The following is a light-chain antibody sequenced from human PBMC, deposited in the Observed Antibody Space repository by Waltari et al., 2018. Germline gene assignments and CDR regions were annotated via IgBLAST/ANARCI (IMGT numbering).Light chain of an antibody. J-gene: IGKJ4*01. CDR3: QQRSNWPQLT. Sequence: EIVLTQSPATLSLSPGERATLSCRASQSVSSYLAWYQQKPGQAPRLLIYDASNRAPGIPARFSGSGSGTDFTLTISSLEPEDFAVYYCQQRSNWPQLTFGGGTKVEIK. CDR1: QSVSSY. CDR2: DAS. V-gene: IGKV3-11*01.